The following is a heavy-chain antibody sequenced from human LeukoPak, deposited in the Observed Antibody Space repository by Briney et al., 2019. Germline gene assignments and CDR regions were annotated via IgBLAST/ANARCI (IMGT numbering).Heavy chain of an antibody. CDR2: IYSDNT. CDR1: GFTVSSNS. Sequence: GGSLRLSCTVSGFTVSSNSMSWVRQAPGKGLEWVSFIYSDNTHYSDSVKGRFTISRDNSKNTLYLQMNSLRAEDTAVYYCAGALYSGYEENWFDPWGQGTLVTVSS. CDR3: AGALYSGYEENWFDP. J-gene: IGHJ5*02. D-gene: IGHD5-12*01. V-gene: IGHV3-53*01.